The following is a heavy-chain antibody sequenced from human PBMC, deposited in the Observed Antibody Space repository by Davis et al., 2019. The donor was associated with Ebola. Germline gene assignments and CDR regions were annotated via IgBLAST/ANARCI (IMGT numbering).Heavy chain of an antibody. CDR3: ARHSNRSGPFDI. CDR2: IDPSDSYT. CDR1: GYSFTNYW. V-gene: IGHV5-10-1*01. D-gene: IGHD6-25*01. J-gene: IGHJ3*02. Sequence: GESLKISCQGSGYSFTNYWITWVRQAPGKGLEWMGNIDPSDSYTDYSPSFKGHVTVSADKSITNTYVQWSSLKASDTAMYYCARHSNRSGPFDIWGQGTMVTVSS.